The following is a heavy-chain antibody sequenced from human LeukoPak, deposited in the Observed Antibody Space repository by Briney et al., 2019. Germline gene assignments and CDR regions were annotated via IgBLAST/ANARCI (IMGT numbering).Heavy chain of an antibody. Sequence: ASETLSLTCAVYGGSFSGYYWSWIRQPPGKGLEWIGETNHSGSTNYNPSLKSRVTISVDTSKNQFSLKLSSVTAADTAVYYCARCTRRLLRSYFDYWGQGTLVTVSS. CDR1: GGSFSGYY. J-gene: IGHJ4*02. CDR2: TNHSGST. CDR3: ARCTRRLLRSYFDY. D-gene: IGHD3-22*01. V-gene: IGHV4-34*01.